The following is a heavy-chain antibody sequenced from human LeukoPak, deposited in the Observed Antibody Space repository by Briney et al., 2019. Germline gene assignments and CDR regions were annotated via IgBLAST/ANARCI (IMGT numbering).Heavy chain of an antibody. CDR2: ISGSGGST. CDR1: GFTFSSYA. D-gene: IGHD2-15*01. J-gene: IGHJ5*02. CDR3: AKDQCSGGSCYKLYNWFDP. Sequence: PGGSLRLSCAASGFTFSSYAMSWVRQAPGKGLEWVSAISGSGGSTYYADSVKGRFTISRDNSKNTLYLQMNSLRAEDTAVYYCAKDQCSGGSCYKLYNWFDPWGQGTLVTVSS. V-gene: IGHV3-23*01.